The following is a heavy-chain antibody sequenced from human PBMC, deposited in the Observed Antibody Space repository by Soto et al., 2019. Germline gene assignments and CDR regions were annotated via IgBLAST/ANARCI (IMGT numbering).Heavy chain of an antibody. Sequence: QVQLQESGPGLVKPSETLSLTCTVSGGSISSYYWSWIRQPPGKGLEWIGYIYYSGSTNYNPSLKSRVTISVDTSKNQFSLKLSAVTAADTAVYCCARRGSGYYDVVTFDYWGQGTLVTVSS. D-gene: IGHD3-22*01. CDR2: IYYSGST. CDR3: ARRGSGYYDVVTFDY. CDR1: GGSISSYY. J-gene: IGHJ4*02. V-gene: IGHV4-59*01.